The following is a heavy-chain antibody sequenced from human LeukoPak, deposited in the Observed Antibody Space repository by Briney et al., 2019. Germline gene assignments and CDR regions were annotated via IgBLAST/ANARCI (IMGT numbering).Heavy chain of an antibody. J-gene: IGHJ4*02. CDR2: IYYSGST. D-gene: IGHD2-8*01. CDR3: ARVERYCTNGVCSNYFDY. Sequence: PSENLSLTCTVSGGSISSYYWSWIRQPPGKGLEWIGYIYYSGSTNYNPTLKSRVTISVDTSKNQFSLKLSSVTAADTAVYYCARVERYCTNGVCSNYFDYWGQGTLVTVSS. CDR1: GGSISSYY. V-gene: IGHV4-59*01.